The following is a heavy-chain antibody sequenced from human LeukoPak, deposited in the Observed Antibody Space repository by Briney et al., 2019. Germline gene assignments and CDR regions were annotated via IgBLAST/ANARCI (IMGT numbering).Heavy chain of an antibody. CDR3: ARGSGDIVETATMGSY. Sequence: GGSLRLSCAASGFTFNSYSMNWVRQAPGKVLEWVSSISSSSSSIYYADSVKGRFTISRDNAKNSLYLQMNSLRAEDTAVYYCARGSGDIVETATMGSYWGQGTLVTVSS. D-gene: IGHD5-18*01. CDR1: GFTFNSYS. J-gene: IGHJ4*02. CDR2: ISSSSSSI. V-gene: IGHV3-21*01.